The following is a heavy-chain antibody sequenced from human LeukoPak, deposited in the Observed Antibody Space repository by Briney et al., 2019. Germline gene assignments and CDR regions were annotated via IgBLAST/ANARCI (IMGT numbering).Heavy chain of an antibody. CDR1: GYTLTELS. J-gene: IGHJ4*02. D-gene: IGHD3/OR15-3a*01. Sequence: ASVKVSCKVSGYTLTELSMHWMRQAPGQGLEWMGWISAYNGNTNYARKVQGRVTMTTDTSTSTAYMELRSLRSDDTAMYYCVRDLGVDTTMIFFDYWGQGSLVTVSS. V-gene: IGHV1-18*01. CDR3: VRDLGVDTTMIFFDY. CDR2: ISAYNGNT.